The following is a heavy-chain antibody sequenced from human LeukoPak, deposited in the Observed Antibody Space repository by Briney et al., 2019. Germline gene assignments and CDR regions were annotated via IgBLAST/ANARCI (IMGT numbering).Heavy chain of an antibody. V-gene: IGHV3-33*01. Sequence: SGGSLRLSCAASGFTFRSYGMHWVRQAPGKGLEWVAVIWYDGSNKYYADSVKGRFTISRDNSKNTLYLQMNSLRAEDTAVYSCAREAVTTPSFDYWGQGTLVTVSS. CDR2: IWYDGSNK. CDR1: GFTFRSYG. CDR3: AREAVTTPSFDY. J-gene: IGHJ4*02. D-gene: IGHD4-17*01.